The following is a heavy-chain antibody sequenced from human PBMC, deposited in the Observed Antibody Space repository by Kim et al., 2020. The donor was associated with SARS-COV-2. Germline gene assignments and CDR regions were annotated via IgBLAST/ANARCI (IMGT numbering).Heavy chain of an antibody. V-gene: IGHV1-18*01. D-gene: IGHD2-2*01. J-gene: IGHJ4*02. CDR2: ISAYNGNT. Sequence: ASVKVSCKASGYTFTSYGISWVRQAPGQGLEWMGWISAYNGNTNYAQKLQGRVIMTTDTSTSTAYMELRSLRSDDTAVYYCARGLGYCSSTSCFRFYYFDYWGQGTLVTVSS. CDR1: GYTFTSYG. CDR3: ARGLGYCSSTSCFRFYYFDY.